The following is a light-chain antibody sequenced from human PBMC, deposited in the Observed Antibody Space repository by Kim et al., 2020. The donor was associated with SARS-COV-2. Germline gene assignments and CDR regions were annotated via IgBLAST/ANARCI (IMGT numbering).Light chain of an antibody. V-gene: IGLV1-47*01. CDR3: ATWDDSLSGWL. J-gene: IGLJ3*02. CDR2: KNN. CDR1: SSNIGTHY. Sequence: QSVLTQPPSASETPGQRVTISCYGSSSNIGTHYVYWYQQLPTTTPELLIYKNNYRYSGVPDRFSCSKSGTSASLTISGLRSEDEADYYCATWDDSLSGWLFGGG.